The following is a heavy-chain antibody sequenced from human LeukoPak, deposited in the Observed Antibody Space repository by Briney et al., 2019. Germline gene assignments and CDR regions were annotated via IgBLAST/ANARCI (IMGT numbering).Heavy chain of an antibody. CDR2: IIPIFGTV. Sequence: SVKVFCKASGGTFSSYSISWVRQAPGQGLEWMGGIIPIFGTVNYPQKFQGRVTITADESTITAYMELSSLRSEDTAVYYCARGDSMAAAASKTIYYYQHGMDVWGQGTTVAVSS. J-gene: IGHJ6*02. CDR1: GGTFSSYS. V-gene: IGHV1-69*13. CDR3: ARGDSMAAAASKTIYYYQHGMDV. D-gene: IGHD6-25*01.